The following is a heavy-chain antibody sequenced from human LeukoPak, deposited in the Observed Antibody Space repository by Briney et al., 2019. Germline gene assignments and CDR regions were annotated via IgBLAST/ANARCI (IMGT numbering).Heavy chain of an antibody. J-gene: IGHJ5*01. CDR3: VRDWDHFDFDS. Sequence: GGSLRLSCAASGFTFRDYWMHWIRQAPGKGLVWVSRIKGDGSHTIYADSVKGRFTISRDNAKNTLYLQMKSLRVEDTALYYCVRDWDHFDFDSWGQGTLSPSPQ. CDR1: GFTFRDYW. V-gene: IGHV3-74*01. D-gene: IGHD1-26*01. CDR2: IKGDGSHT.